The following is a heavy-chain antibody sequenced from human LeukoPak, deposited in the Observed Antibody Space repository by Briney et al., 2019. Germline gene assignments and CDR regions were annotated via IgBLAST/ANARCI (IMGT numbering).Heavy chain of an antibody. J-gene: IGHJ6*02. Sequence: GASVKVSCKASGYTFTTYGISWVRQAPGQGLEWMGWISAYNGNTNNAQTHPGRVTMTTDTSTSTAYMELRSLRSDDTAVYYCARDRNTGYSSSWYRSIAVAGTAYYYYYGMDVWGQGTTVTVSS. CDR3: ARDRNTGYSSSWYRSIAVAGTAYYYYYGMDV. CDR2: ISAYNGNT. V-gene: IGHV1-18*01. D-gene: IGHD6-13*01. CDR1: GYTFTTYG.